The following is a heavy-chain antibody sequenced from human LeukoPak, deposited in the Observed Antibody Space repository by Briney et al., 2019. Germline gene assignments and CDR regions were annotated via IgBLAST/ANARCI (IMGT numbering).Heavy chain of an antibody. CDR3: AKDRMGSYSMAWFDP. CDR1: GFTFDDYA. V-gene: IGHV3-43*02. Sequence: GGSLRLSCAASGFTFDDYAMHWVRQAPGKGLEWVSLISGDGGSTYYADSVKGRFTISRDNSKNSLYLQMNRLRTEDTALYYCAKDRMGSYSMAWFDPWGQGTLVTVSS. J-gene: IGHJ5*02. CDR2: ISGDGGST. D-gene: IGHD1-26*01.